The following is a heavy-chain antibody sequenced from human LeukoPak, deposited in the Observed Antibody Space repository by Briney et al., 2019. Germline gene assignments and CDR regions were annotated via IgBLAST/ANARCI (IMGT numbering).Heavy chain of an antibody. J-gene: IGHJ4*02. D-gene: IGHD1-26*01. Sequence: SVKVSCKASGYTFTSYYMHWVRQAPGQGLEWMGGIIPIFGTANYAQKFQGRVTITADESTSTAYMELSSLRSEDTAVYYCAREWELHFDYWGQGTLVTVSS. V-gene: IGHV1-69*13. CDR3: AREWELHFDY. CDR1: GYTFTSYY. CDR2: IIPIFGTA.